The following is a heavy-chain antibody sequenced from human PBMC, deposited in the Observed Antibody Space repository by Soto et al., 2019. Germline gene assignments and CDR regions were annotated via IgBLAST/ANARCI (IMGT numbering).Heavy chain of an antibody. V-gene: IGHV3-21*01. CDR2: ISSSSSYI. J-gene: IGHJ4*02. Sequence: GESLRLSCAASGFTFSSYSMNWVRQAPGKGLEWVSSISSSSSYIYYADSVKGRLTISRDNAKNSLYLQMNSVRAEDTAVYYCARDYVDSSCYHCNFDYWGQGTLVTVSS. D-gene: IGHD3-22*01. CDR1: GFTFSSYS. CDR3: ARDYVDSSCYHCNFDY.